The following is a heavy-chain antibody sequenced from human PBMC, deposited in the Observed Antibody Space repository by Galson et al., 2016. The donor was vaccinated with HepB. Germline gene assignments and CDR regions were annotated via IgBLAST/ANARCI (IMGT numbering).Heavy chain of an antibody. CDR3: ARPLRSYFDSSGYGSAFDI. D-gene: IGHD3-22*01. Sequence: SVKVSCKASGGTFSSHPINWVRQAPGRGLEWMGGIIPIFATASSAQKFQGRVTITADESTTTAYTELSSLRSEATAVYYCARPLRSYFDSSGYGSAFDIWGQGTMVTVSS. CDR2: IIPIFATA. CDR1: GGTFSSHP. J-gene: IGHJ3*02. V-gene: IGHV1-69*13.